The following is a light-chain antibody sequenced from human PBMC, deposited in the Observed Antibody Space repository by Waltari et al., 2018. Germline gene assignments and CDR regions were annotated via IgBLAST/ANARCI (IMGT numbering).Light chain of an antibody. CDR1: ALPKQY. Sequence: SYELTQPPSVSVSPGQTARITCSGDALPKQYTYWYQQKPGQAPVLVRYKDSERPSGIPERFSGYSSGTTVTLTISGVQAEDEADYYCQSANSSGTSYVCGTGTKVTVL. V-gene: IGLV3-25*03. J-gene: IGLJ1*01. CDR3: QSANSSGTSYV. CDR2: KDS.